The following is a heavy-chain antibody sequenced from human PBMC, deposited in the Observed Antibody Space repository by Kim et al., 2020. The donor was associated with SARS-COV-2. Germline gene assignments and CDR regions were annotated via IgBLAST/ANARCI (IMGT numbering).Heavy chain of an antibody. Sequence: IYYADSVKGRFTISRDNAKNSLYLQMNSLRAEDTAVYYCAIRLTGYDFDYWGQGTLVTVSS. J-gene: IGHJ4*02. CDR2: I. V-gene: IGHV3-21*01. D-gene: IGHD3-9*01. CDR3: AIRLTGYDFDY.